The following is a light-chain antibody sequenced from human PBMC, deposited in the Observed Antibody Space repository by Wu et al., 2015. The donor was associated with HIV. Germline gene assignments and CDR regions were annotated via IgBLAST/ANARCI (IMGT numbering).Light chain of an antibody. Sequence: EIVLTQSPATLSLSPGERATLSCRASQSVSSYLAWYQQKPGQAPRLLIYDASNRATGIPARFSGSGSGTDFTLTISSLEPEDFAVYYCQQRSNWPSTFGGRDQGRRSN. J-gene: IGKJ4*01. CDR3: QQRSNWPST. CDR1: QSVSSY. CDR2: DAS. V-gene: IGKV3-11*01.